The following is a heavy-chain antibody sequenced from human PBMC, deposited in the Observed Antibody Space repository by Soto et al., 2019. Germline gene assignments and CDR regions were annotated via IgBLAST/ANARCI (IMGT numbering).Heavy chain of an antibody. CDR1: GGSFSDSY. J-gene: IGHJ5*01. V-gene: IGHV4-34*01. Sequence: PSETLSLTCAVFGGSFSDSYWSWIRQSPEKGLEWIGEITNSGSTYYNPSLKSRVTISGDTSKNQFSLEVRSVTAADTAVYFCARGRIAIATRWFDSWGQGTLVTVSS. CDR3: ARGRIAIATRWFDS. CDR2: ITNSGST. D-gene: IGHD2-15*01.